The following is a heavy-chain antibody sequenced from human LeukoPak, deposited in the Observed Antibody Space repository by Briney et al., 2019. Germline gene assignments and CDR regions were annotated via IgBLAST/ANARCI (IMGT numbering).Heavy chain of an antibody. V-gene: IGHV3-23*01. J-gene: IGHJ3*02. D-gene: IGHD1-26*01. CDR2: ISGSGGST. Sequence: AGSLGLSCAASGFTFSSYAMSWVRQAPGKGLEWVSAISGSGGSTYYADSVKGRFTISRDNSKNTLYLQMNSLRAEDTAVYYCAKGGIVGATVQAFDIWGQGTRVTVSS. CDR3: AKGGIVGATVQAFDI. CDR1: GFTFSSYA.